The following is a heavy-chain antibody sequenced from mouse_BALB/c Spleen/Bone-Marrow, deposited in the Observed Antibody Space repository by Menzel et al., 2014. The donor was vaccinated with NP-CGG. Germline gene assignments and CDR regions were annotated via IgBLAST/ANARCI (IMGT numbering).Heavy chain of an antibody. CDR2: INPSTGYT. Sequence: VKLQESGAELAKPGASVKMSCKASGYNFISYWMHWVKQRPEQGLEWIGCINPSTGYTEYNQKFKDKATLTADKSSSKAYMQLSSLTSEDSAVYYCARNYDYDGGYYAMDYWGQGTSVTVSS. D-gene: IGHD2-4*01. CDR1: GYNFISYW. CDR3: ARNYDYDGGYYAMDY. V-gene: IGHV1-7*01. J-gene: IGHJ4*01.